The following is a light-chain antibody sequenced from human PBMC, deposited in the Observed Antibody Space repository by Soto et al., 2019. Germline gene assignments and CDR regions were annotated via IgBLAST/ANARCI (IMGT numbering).Light chain of an antibody. CDR1: SSDVGGYDY. CDR2: DVT. Sequence: QSALTQPRSVSGSPGQSVTISCTGTSSDVGGYDYVSWYQHHPGKAPKFMIYDVTKRPSGVPDRFSGSKSGNTASLTISGLQAEDEADYYCCSYAGSSLYVFGTGTKLTVL. J-gene: IGLJ1*01. V-gene: IGLV2-11*01. CDR3: CSYAGSSLYV.